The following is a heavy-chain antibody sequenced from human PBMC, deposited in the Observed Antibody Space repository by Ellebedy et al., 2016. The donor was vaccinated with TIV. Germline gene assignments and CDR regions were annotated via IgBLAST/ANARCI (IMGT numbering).Heavy chain of an antibody. V-gene: IGHV3-7*01. CDR1: GFSFRSYW. D-gene: IGHD4-17*01. J-gene: IGHJ5*02. CDR2: IYQDGSEK. Sequence: GESLKISCAASGFSFRSYWMSWVRQAPGKGLEWVANIYQDGSEKYYVDSVEGRFTISRDNANKSLFLQMNNLRVEDTAVYYCARRGSYGDYAVQINSWFDTWGRGTLVTVSS. CDR3: ARRGSYGDYAVQINSWFDT.